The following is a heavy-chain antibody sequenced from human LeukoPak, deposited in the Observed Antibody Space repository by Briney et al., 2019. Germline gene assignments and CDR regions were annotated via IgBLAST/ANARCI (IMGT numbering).Heavy chain of an antibody. CDR1: GGTFSSYA. V-gene: IGHV1-2*02. CDR3: ASDGVVVVAATTTRFDP. D-gene: IGHD2-15*01. CDR2: INPNSGGT. J-gene: IGHJ5*02. Sequence: ASVKVSCKASGGTFSSYAISWVRQAPGQGLEWMGWINPNSGGTNYAQKFQGRVTMTRDTSISTAYMELSRLRSDDTAVYYCASDGVVVVAATTTRFDPWGQGTLVTVSS.